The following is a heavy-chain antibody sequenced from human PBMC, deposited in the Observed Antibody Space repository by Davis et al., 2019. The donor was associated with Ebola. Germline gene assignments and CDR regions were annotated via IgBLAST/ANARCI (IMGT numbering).Heavy chain of an antibody. D-gene: IGHD2-2*01. V-gene: IGHV1-69*13. CDR3: ARGGGIVLVPAAIGYYYYGMDV. CDR2: IIPIFGTA. J-gene: IGHJ6*02. CDR1: GGTFSSYA. Sequence: SVKVSCKASGGTFSSYAISWVRQAPGQGLEWMGGIIPIFGTANYAQKFQGRVTITADESTSTAYMELSSLRSDDTAVYYCARGGGIVLVPAAIGYYYYGMDVWGQGTTVTVSS.